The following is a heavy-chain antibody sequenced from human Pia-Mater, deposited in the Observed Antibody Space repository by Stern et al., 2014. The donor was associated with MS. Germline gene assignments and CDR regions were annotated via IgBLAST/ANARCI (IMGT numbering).Heavy chain of an antibody. J-gene: IGHJ4*02. V-gene: IGHV2-70*04. Sequence: QVTLKESGPALIKPKQALTLTCTFSGFSLNTAGTRVTWIRQSPGKALEWLAGIDWDDAKFSRSSLKTRLTISKDTSKSQVVLTLTNMDPVDPATYYCARSLAGVFDFWGQGAMVTVSS. CDR3: ARSLAGVFDF. CDR1: GFSLNTAGTR. CDR2: IDWDDAK.